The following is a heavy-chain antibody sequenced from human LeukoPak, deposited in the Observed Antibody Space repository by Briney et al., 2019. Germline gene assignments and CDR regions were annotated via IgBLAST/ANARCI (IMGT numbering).Heavy chain of an antibody. D-gene: IGHD3-22*01. CDR3: ARGRYYYDSSGYYLLS. Sequence: ASVKVSCKASGGTFSSYAISWVRQAPGQGLEWMGGIIPIFGTANYAQKFQGRVTITADESTSTAYMELSSLRSEDTAVYYCARGRYYYDSSGYYLLSWGQGTLVTVSS. CDR2: IIPIFGTA. CDR1: GGTFSSYA. V-gene: IGHV1-69*13. J-gene: IGHJ5*02.